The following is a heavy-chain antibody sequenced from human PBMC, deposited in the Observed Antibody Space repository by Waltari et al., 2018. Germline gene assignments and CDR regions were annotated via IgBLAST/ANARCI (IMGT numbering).Heavy chain of an antibody. Sequence: QVQLQQWGAGLLKPSETLSLTCAVYGGSFSGYYWSWIRQPPGKGLEWIGEINHRGSTNYNPSLKSRVTISVDTSKNQFSLKLSSVTAADTAVYYCARGRFYDERSSGYYYGGIDYWGQGTLVTVSS. CDR3: ARGRFYDERSSGYYYGGIDY. V-gene: IGHV4-34*01. CDR2: INHRGST. J-gene: IGHJ4*02. D-gene: IGHD3-22*01. CDR1: GGSFSGYY.